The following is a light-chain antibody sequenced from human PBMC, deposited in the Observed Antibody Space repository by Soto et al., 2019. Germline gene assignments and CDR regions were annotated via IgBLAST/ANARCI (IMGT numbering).Light chain of an antibody. CDR2: GAS. Sequence: EIVMTQSPVTLSVSPGERATLSCRASQSVTSNLAWYQQKPGQAPRLLIYGASTRATGIPARFSGSGSGTEFTLTISNLQSEDFAIYYCQQYNNWPYTFGQGTKLEIK. J-gene: IGKJ2*01. V-gene: IGKV3-15*01. CDR1: QSVTSN. CDR3: QQYNNWPYT.